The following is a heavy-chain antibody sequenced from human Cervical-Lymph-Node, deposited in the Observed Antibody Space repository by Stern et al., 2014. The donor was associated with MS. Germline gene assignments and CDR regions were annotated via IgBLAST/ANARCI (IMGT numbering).Heavy chain of an antibody. V-gene: IGHV3-33*01. CDR1: GFTFSSSG. CDR2: IYYDGSNR. Sequence: VQLEESGGGLVQPGGSLRLSCAASGFTFSSSGMHWVRQAPGKGLEWLAIIYYDGSNRYYADSVKGRFTISRDNSKNTLYLQMNSLRAEDTAVYYCAREGGNTAEYFQHWGQGTLVTVSS. D-gene: IGHD4-23*01. CDR3: AREGGNTAEYFQH. J-gene: IGHJ1*01.